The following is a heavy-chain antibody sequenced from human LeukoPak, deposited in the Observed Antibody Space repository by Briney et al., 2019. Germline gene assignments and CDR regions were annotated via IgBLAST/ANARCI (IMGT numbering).Heavy chain of an antibody. D-gene: IGHD1-26*01. Sequence: SETLSLTCTVSGGSISSYYWSWIRQPAGKGLEGIGRIYSGGSTNYNPSLKSRVTMSVDSSNNQFSLKLSSVTAADTAVFYCARENTGSYREFDYWGQGILVTVSS. CDR3: ARENTGSYREFDY. CDR1: GGSISSYY. V-gene: IGHV4-4*07. J-gene: IGHJ4*02. CDR2: IYSGGST.